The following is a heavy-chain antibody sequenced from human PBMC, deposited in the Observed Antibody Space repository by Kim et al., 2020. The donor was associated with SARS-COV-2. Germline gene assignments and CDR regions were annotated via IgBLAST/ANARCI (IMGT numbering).Heavy chain of an antibody. J-gene: IGHJ4*02. V-gene: IGHV4-59*01. CDR3: ARGTYDYVWGSYRFVY. Sequence: SETLSLTCTVSGGSISGYHWSWIRQSPGRGLEWIGYIYYSGNTNYRPSLKNRVTISIDTSKNQFSLKLRSVTAADTAVYYCARGTYDYVWGSYRFVYWGQGTLVTVSS. D-gene: IGHD3-16*02. CDR2: IYYSGNT. CDR1: GGSISGYH.